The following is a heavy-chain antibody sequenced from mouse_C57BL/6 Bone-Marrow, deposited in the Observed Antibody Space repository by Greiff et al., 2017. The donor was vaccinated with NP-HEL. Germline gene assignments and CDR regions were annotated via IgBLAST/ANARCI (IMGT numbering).Heavy chain of an antibody. Sequence: EVQVVESEGGLVQPGSSMKLSCTASGFTFSDYYMAWVRQVPEKGLEWVANINYDGSSTYYLDSLKSRFIISRDNAKNILYLQMSSLKSEDTATYYCARDGRIYYDYDEDYYAMDYWGQGTSVTVSS. V-gene: IGHV5-16*01. CDR1: GFTFSDYY. CDR2: INYDGSST. J-gene: IGHJ4*01. D-gene: IGHD2-4*01. CDR3: ARDGRIYYDYDEDYYAMDY.